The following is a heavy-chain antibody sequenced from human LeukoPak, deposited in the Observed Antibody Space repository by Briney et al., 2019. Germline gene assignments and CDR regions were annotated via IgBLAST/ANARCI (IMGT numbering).Heavy chain of an antibody. J-gene: IGHJ4*02. D-gene: IGHD4/OR15-4a*01. CDR2: TYYRSKWYN. Sequence: SQTLSHTCAISGDSVSSNSAAWNWVRQSPSRGLEWLGRTYYRSKWYNDYAVSVKGRIAINPDTSKNQFSLQLNSVTPEDTAVYYCASAKGRSPLFDYWGQGTLVTVSS. CDR3: ASAKGRSPLFDY. CDR1: GDSVSSNSAA. V-gene: IGHV6-1*01.